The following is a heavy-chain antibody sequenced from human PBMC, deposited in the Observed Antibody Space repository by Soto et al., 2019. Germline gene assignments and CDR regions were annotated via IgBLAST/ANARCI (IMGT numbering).Heavy chain of an antibody. CDR1: GFTFRSYV. J-gene: IGHJ1*01. Sequence: QVQLVESGGGVVQPGTSLRVSCVGSGFTFRSYVIHWVRQPPGKGLEWVALTSYDGSDKYYGDSVRVRFTISRDNSRNTVDLQMDSLRLEDTALYYCARWGTTGGLDVWGQGTLVSVSS. D-gene: IGHD3-16*01. V-gene: IGHV3-30*19. CDR3: ARWGTTGGLDV. CDR2: TSYDGSDK.